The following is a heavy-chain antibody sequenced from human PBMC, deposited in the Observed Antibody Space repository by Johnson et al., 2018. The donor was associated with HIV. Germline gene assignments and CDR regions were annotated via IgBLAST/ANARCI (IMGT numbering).Heavy chain of an antibody. CDR1: GFTFSNAW. CDR2: IKSKTDGGTT. Sequence: VQLVESGGGLVKPGGSLRLSCAASGFTFSNAWMSWVRQAPGKGLEWVGRIKSKTDGGTTYYADSVKGRFTISRDNSRNMLYLQMNSLRPEDTAVYYCARDQTGGSSWWSQGTMVTVSS. CDR3: ARDQTGGSSW. J-gene: IGHJ3*01. V-gene: IGHV3-15*01. D-gene: IGHD1-26*01.